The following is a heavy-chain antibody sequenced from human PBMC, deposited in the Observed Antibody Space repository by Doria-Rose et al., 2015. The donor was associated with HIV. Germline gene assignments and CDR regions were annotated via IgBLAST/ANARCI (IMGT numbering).Heavy chain of an antibody. V-gene: IGHV2-26*01. D-gene: IGHD6-13*01. Sequence: QVTLKESGPVLVKPTETLTLTCTVSGVSLSSPGMGVSWIRQPPGKALEWLANIFSDVERSYKTSPKSRLTISRGTSKSQVVLTMTDMDPVDTATYYCARIKSSRWYHKYYFDFWGQGTLVIVSA. J-gene: IGHJ4*02. CDR3: ARIKSSRWYHKYYFDF. CDR2: IFSDVER. CDR1: GVSLSSPGMG.